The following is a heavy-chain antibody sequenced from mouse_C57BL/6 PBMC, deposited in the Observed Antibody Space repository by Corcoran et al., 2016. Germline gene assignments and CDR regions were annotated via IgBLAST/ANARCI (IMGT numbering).Heavy chain of an antibody. CDR3: ASGNFYEAYYAMDY. J-gene: IGHJ4*01. D-gene: IGHD2-3*01. Sequence: QIQLVQSGAELKKPGETVKISCKASGYTFTTYGMSWVKQAPGKGLKWMGWINTYSGVPTYADDFKGRFAFSLETSASTAYLQINNLKNEDTATYFCASGNFYEAYYAMDYWGQGTSVTVSS. V-gene: IGHV9-3*01. CDR2: INTYSGVP. CDR1: GYTFTTYG.